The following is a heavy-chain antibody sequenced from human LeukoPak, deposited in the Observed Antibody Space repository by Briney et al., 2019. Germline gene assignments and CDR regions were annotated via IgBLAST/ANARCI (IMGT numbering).Heavy chain of an antibody. CDR3: ARSGYGDGSGMDV. D-gene: IGHD3-10*01. V-gene: IGHV4-59*08. CDR2: IYYSGST. J-gene: IGHJ6*04. Sequence: SETLSLTCTVSGVSISSYYWSWIRQPPGKGLEWIGYIYYSGSTNYNPSLKSRVTISVDTSKNQFSLKLSSVTAADTAVYYCARSGYGDGSGMDVWGKGTTVTVSS. CDR1: GVSISSYY.